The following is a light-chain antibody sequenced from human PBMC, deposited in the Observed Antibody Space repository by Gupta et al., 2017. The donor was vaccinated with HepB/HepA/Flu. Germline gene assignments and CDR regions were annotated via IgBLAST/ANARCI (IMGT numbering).Light chain of an antibody. CDR1: SSNIGSLY. CDR2: TNN. V-gene: IGLV1-47*01. Sequence: QSVLTQPPSTSGTPGPRATISCSGISSNIGSLYVYWYQQPPRPAPKLPLYTNNPRPSVLPGRFSGSKSGTSASRAMSGVRSDDEADYYCAAWDDSLSTSVVFGGGTKLTVL. CDR3: AAWDDSLSTSVV. J-gene: IGLJ2*01.